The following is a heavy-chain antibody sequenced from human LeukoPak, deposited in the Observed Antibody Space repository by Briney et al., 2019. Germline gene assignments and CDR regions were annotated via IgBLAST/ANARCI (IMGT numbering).Heavy chain of an antibody. J-gene: IGHJ4*02. D-gene: IGHD1-1*01. CDR3: ARGGGHNWNDLDY. V-gene: IGHV4-30-2*01. CDR1: GGSISSGGYS. Sequence: PSQTLSLTCAVSGGSISSGGYSWSWIRQPPGKGLEWIGYIYHSGSTYYNPSLKSRVTISVDRSKNQFSLKLSSVTVADTAAYYCARGGGHNWNDLDYWGQGTLVTVSS. CDR2: IYHSGST.